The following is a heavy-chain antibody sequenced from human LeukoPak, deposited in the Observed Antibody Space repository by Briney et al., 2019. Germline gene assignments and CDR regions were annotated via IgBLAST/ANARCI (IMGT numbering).Heavy chain of an antibody. CDR3: AKAGRDSGDFHYFDS. V-gene: IGHV3-30*18. J-gene: IGHJ4*02. D-gene: IGHD4-17*01. CDR1: GFTFSNYG. Sequence: PGGSLRLSCAASGFTFSNYGIHWVRQAPGKGLEWVAVMLYDGTNKNYADSVKGRFTISRDSSKNTLYLQMDSLRVEDTAVYYCAKAGRDSGDFHYFDSWGQGTLVTVSS. CDR2: MLYDGTNK.